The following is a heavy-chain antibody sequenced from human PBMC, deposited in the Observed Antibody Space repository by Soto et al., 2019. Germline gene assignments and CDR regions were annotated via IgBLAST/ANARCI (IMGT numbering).Heavy chain of an antibody. D-gene: IGHD3-22*01. V-gene: IGHV3-66*01. J-gene: IGHJ4*02. CDR2: IYSGGST. CDR3: ARTYDSSGYYTRDRDYFDY. Sequence: GGSLRLSCAASGFTVSSNYMSWVRQAPGKGLEWVSVIYSGGSTYYADSVKGRFTISRDNSKNTLYLQMNSLRAEDTAVYYCARTYDSSGYYTRDRDYFDYWGQGTMVTVSS. CDR1: GFTVSSNY.